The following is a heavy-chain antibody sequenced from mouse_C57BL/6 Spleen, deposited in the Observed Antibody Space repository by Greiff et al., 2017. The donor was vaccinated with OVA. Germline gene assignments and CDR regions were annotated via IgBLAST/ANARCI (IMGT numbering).Heavy chain of an antibody. CDR3: ARDRDDYAMDY. CDR1: GYSITSGYD. J-gene: IGHJ4*01. V-gene: IGHV3-1*01. Sequence: EVQGVESGPGMVKPSQSLSLTCTVTGYSITSGYDWHWIRHFPGNKLEWMGYISYSGSTNYNPSLKSRISITHDTSKNHFFLKLNSVTTEDTATYYCARDRDDYAMDYWGQGTSVTVSS. CDR2: ISYSGST. D-gene: IGHD3-3*01.